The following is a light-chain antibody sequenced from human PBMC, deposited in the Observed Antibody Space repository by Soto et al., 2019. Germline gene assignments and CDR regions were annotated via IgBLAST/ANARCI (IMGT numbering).Light chain of an antibody. CDR1: QGNNSF. V-gene: IGKV1-9*01. Sequence: IQLTQSPSPLSASVGDRVTISCRASQGNNSFVAWYQQKSGKAPKLLIYAASTLQSGVPSRFSGSGSGTDFTLTISSLQPEDFATYYCQQLNDRRFSFGQGTKVDSK. J-gene: IGKJ2*01. CDR2: AAS. CDR3: QQLNDRRFS.